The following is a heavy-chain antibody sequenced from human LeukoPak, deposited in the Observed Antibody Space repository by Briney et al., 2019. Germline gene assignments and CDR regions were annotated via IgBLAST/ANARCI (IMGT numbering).Heavy chain of an antibody. V-gene: IGHV1-2*02. CDR2: MYPNSGAT. CDR3: ARPEGYDAFDI. J-gene: IGHJ3*02. D-gene: IGHD1-14*01. Sequence: ASVKVSCKASGYTFTAYYMQWVRQAPGQGLEWMGYMYPNSGATKYAPKFQGRVTMTRDTSIRTAYMELSSLRSDDTAVYYCARPEGYDAFDIWGQGTMVIVSS. CDR1: GYTFTAYY.